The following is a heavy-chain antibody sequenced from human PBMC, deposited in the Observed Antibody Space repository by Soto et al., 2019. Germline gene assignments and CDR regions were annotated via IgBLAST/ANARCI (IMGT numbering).Heavy chain of an antibody. CDR3: AIFTYYYDSSGYYPRDY. Sequence: PGESLKISCKGSGYSFTSYWISWVRQMPGKGLEWMGRIDPSDSYTNYSPSFQGHVTISADKSISTAYLQWSSLKASDTAMYYCAIFTYYYDSSGYYPRDYWGQGTLVTVSS. CDR2: IDPSDSYT. D-gene: IGHD3-22*01. J-gene: IGHJ4*02. V-gene: IGHV5-10-1*01. CDR1: GYSFTSYW.